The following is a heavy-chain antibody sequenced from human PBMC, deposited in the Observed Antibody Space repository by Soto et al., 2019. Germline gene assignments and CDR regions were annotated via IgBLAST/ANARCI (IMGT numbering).Heavy chain of an antibody. D-gene: IGHD2-21*01. CDR1: GGSISSGGYS. J-gene: IGHJ4*02. V-gene: IGHV4-30-2*01. CDR2: IYHSGST. CDR3: ARGNVVAIDY. Sequence: QLQLQESGSGLVKPSQTLSLTCAVSGGSISSGGYSWSWIRQPPGKGLEWIGYIYHSGSTYYNPSLXSXVXIXXDRSKTQFSLKLSSVTAADTAVYYCARGNVVAIDYWGQGTLVTVSS.